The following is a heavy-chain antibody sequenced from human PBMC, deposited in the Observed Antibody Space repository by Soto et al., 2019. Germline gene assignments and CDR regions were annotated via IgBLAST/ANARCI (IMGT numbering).Heavy chain of an antibody. D-gene: IGHD3-3*01. J-gene: IGHJ4*02. CDR1: GGSISSDNW. CDR2: IYHSGGT. Sequence: QVQLQESGPGLVNPSGTLSLTCAVSGGSISSDNWWSWVRQPPGKGLEWIGEIYHSGGTHYNPTLKSRVTISVDKSKNLISLELSSVTAADTAVYFCARHGGFSFDSWGQGTLVTVSS. V-gene: IGHV4-4*02. CDR3: ARHGGFSFDS.